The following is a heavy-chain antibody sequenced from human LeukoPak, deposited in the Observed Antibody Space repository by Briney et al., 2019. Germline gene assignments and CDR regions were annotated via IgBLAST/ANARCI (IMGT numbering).Heavy chain of an antibody. CDR1: GYTFTGYY. D-gene: IGHD3-3*01. CDR2: INPNSGGT. V-gene: IGHV1-2*02. CDR3: ARGPDPNYDFWSGYPDY. Sequence: ASVKVSCKASGYTFTGYYMHWVRQAPGQGPEWMGWINPNSGGTNYAQKFQGRVTMTRDTSISTAYMELSRLRSDDTAVYYCARGPDPNYDFWSGYPDYWGQGTPVTVSS. J-gene: IGHJ4*02.